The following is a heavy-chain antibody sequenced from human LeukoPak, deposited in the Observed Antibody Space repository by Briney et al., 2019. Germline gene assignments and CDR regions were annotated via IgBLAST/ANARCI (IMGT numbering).Heavy chain of an antibody. CDR2: IGTYTRNP. Sequence: ASVKVSCKASGYTFTNYGVSWVPQAPGQGLGGRGWIGTYTRNPTYVTKFQGRVTMTRDTSTRTAYMELKSLRSDDTAVYYCARDGDSGPTYGGISHYWGQGTLVTVSS. CDR1: GYTFTNYG. V-gene: IGHV1-18*01. J-gene: IGHJ4*02. D-gene: IGHD4-23*01. CDR3: ARDGDSGPTYGGISHY.